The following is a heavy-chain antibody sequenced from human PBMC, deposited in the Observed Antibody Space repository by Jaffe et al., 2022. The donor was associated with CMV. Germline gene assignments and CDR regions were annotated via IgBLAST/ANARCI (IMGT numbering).Heavy chain of an antibody. CDR2: IYYSGST. J-gene: IGHJ6*03. CDR1: GGSISSYY. CDR3: ARSGYSGYDWNYYYMDV. Sequence: QVQLQESGPGLVKPSETLSLTCTVSGGSISSYYWSWIRQPPGKGLEWIGYIYYSGSTNYNPSLKSRVTISVDTSKNQFSLKLSSVTAADTAVYYCARSGYSGYDWNYYYMDVWGKGTTVTVSS. D-gene: IGHD5-12*01. V-gene: IGHV4-59*08.